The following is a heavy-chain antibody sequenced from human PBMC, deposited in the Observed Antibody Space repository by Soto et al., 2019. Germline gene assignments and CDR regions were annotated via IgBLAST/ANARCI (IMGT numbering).Heavy chain of an antibody. Sequence: SVKVSCKASGGTFSSYAISWVRQAPGQGLEWMGGIIPIFGTANYAQKFQGRVTITAGESTSTAYMELSSLRSEDTAVYYCARVGYYYDSSGYYRWFDPWGQGTLVTVSS. CDR1: GGTFSSYA. V-gene: IGHV1-69*13. D-gene: IGHD3-22*01. CDR3: ARVGYYYDSSGYYRWFDP. J-gene: IGHJ5*02. CDR2: IIPIFGTA.